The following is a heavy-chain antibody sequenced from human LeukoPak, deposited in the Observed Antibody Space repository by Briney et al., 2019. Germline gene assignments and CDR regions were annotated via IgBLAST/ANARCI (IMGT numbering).Heavy chain of an antibody. D-gene: IGHD2-21*01. V-gene: IGHV4-39*07. CDR1: GGSISSSSYY. J-gene: IGHJ3*02. Sequence: SETLSLTCTVSGGSISSSSYYWGWIRQPPGKGLEWIGSIYYSGSTYYNPSLKSRVTISVDTSKNQFSLKLSSVTAADTAVYYCARSLPYDPPNLIIWGQGTMVTVSS. CDR3: ARSLPYDPPNLII. CDR2: IYYSGST.